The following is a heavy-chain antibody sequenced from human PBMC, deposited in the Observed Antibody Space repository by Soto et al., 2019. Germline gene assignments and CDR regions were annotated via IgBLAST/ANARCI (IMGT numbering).Heavy chain of an antibody. V-gene: IGHV5-51*01. CDR1: GYSFTSYW. D-gene: IGHD6-13*01. Sequence: GESLKISCKGSGYSFTSYWIGWVRQMPGKGLEWMGIIYPGDSDTRYSPSLQGQVTISADKSISTAYLQWSSLKASDTAMYYCAKSIAAAGDAFDIWGQGTMVTVS. J-gene: IGHJ3*02. CDR2: IYPGDSDT. CDR3: AKSIAAAGDAFDI.